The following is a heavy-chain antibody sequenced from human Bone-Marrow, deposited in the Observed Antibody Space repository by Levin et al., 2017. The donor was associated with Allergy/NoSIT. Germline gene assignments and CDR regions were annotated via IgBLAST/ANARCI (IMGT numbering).Heavy chain of an antibody. CDR1: GFTFDDYA. CDR3: AKDIEPNYVSKNYPDY. CDR2: ISWNSGAV. V-gene: IGHV3-9*01. D-gene: IGHD3-16*01. J-gene: IGHJ4*02. Sequence: GGSLRLSCTGSGFTFDDYAMHWVRQAPGKGLEWVSGISWNSGAVDYAGSVQGRFIISRANAKKSLYLQMNNLRPEDTATYFCAKDIEPNYVSKNYPDYWGQGTLVTVAS.